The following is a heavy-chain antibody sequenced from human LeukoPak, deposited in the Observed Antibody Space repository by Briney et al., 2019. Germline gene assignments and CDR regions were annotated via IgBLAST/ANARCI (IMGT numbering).Heavy chain of an antibody. CDR2: IYSGGST. V-gene: IGHV3-53*01. CDR1: GXTVSSNY. Sequence: PGGSLRLSCAASGXTVSSNYMSWVRQAPGKGLEWVSVIYSGGSTYYADSVKGRFTISRDNSKNTLYLQMNSLRAEDTAVYYCARDRVTLIEYFQYWGQGTLVTVSS. D-gene: IGHD3-22*01. CDR3: ARDRVTLIEYFQY. J-gene: IGHJ1*01.